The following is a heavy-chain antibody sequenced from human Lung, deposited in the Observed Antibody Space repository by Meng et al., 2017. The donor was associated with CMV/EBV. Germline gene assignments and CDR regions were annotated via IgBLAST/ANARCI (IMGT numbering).Heavy chain of an antibody. J-gene: IGHJ4*02. Sequence: VQLVESGGGVVQPGGSLRLPCGTSGFTFGTYARHWVRQTPGKGLEWLAFIGHDGNNEQYADSMKGRFTISRDKFNTLYLQMKSLTDEDTALYYCGRDYINSVDHWGKVTLCTVSS. CDR2: IGHDGNNE. D-gene: IGHD2-2*02. V-gene: IGHV3-30*02. CDR1: GFTFGTYA. CDR3: GRDYINSVDH.